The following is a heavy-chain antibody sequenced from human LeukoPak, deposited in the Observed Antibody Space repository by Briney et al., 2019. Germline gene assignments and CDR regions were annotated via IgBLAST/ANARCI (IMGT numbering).Heavy chain of an antibody. J-gene: IGHJ4*02. CDR1: GGTLSSYA. D-gene: IGHD6-13*01. CDR3: ARTPQYKYSSSWFYFDY. V-gene: IGHV1-69*05. Sequence: SVKVSCKASGGTLSSYAISWVRQAPGQGLEWLGALIPIFGIPNYTQKFQGRVTITTDESTSTAYMELSSLRSEDTAVYYCARTPQYKYSSSWFYFDYWGQGTLVTASS. CDR2: LIPIFGIP.